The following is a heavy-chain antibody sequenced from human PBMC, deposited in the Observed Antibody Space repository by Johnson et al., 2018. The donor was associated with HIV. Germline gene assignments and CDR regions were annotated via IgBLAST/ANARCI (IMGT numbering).Heavy chain of an antibody. J-gene: IGHJ3*02. CDR2: ISWNSGSI. Sequence: VQLVESGGGVVQPRGSLRLSCAASGFTFRDYGMHWVRQAPGKGLEWVSGISWNSGSIGYADSVKGRFTISRDNAKNSLYLQMNSLRAEDTAVYYCAREYYYDSSGTPVFDIWGQGTMVTVSS. CDR3: AREYYYDSSGTPVFDI. V-gene: IGHV3-9*01. D-gene: IGHD3-22*01. CDR1: GFTFRDYG.